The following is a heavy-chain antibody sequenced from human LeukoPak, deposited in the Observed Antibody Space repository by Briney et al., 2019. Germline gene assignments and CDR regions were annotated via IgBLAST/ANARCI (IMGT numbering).Heavy chain of an antibody. V-gene: IGHV3-30-3*01. J-gene: IGHJ3*02. D-gene: IGHD4-17*01. CDR2: ISYDGSNK. CDR1: GFTFSSYA. Sequence: PGGSLRLSCAASGFTFSSYAMHWVRQAPGKGLEWVAVISYDGSNKYYADSVKGRFTISRHNSKNTLYLQMNSLRAEDTAVYYCARGNDDYGDYMAAFDIWGQGTMVTVSS. CDR3: ARGNDDYGDYMAAFDI.